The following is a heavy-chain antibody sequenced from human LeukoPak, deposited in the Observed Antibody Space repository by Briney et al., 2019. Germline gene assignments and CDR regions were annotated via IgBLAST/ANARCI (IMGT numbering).Heavy chain of an antibody. V-gene: IGHV5-51*01. D-gene: IGHD4-17*01. CDR2: IYPGDSDT. J-gene: IGHJ4*02. Sequence: GESLKISCKGSGYRFTTYWIGWVRQMPGKGLEWMGIIYPGDSDTRYSPSFQGQVTISADKSISTAYLQWSSLKASDTAMYYCARQSTVTTWGFDYWGQGTLVTVSS. CDR1: GYRFTTYW. CDR3: ARQSTVTTWGFDY.